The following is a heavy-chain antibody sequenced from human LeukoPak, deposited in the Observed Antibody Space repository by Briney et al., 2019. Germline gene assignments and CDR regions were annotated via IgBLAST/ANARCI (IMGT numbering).Heavy chain of an antibody. CDR1: GFTFRSYE. V-gene: IGHV3-48*03. CDR3: ARANYYDISGYDY. J-gene: IGHJ4*02. D-gene: IGHD3-22*01. Sequence: GGSLPLSCAASGFTFRSYEMNWVRQAPGRGLEWVSYITSSGNTIYCADSVKGRFTISRDNAKNSLYLQMNSLRAEDTAVYYCARANYYDISGYDYWGQGTLVTVSS. CDR2: ITSSGNTI.